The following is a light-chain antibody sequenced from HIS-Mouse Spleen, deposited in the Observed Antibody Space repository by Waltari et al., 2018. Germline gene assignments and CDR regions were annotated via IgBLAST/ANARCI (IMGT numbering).Light chain of an antibody. CDR1: SSAVGGYNY. J-gene: IGLJ2*01. CDR2: DVS. V-gene: IGLV2-14*03. CDR3: SSYTSSSTEV. Sequence: QSALTQPASVSGSPGQSITISCTGTSSAVGGYNYVPWYQQHPGKAPKLMLYDVSNRPSGVSNRFSGSKSGNTASLTISGLQAEDEADYYCSSYTSSSTEVFGGGTKLTVL.